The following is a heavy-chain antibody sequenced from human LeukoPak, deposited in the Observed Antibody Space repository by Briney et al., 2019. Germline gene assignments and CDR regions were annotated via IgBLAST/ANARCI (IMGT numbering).Heavy chain of an antibody. CDR1: GFTFSSYE. CDR2: ISSSGSTI. CDR3: ARVPKGGSVDY. D-gene: IGHD2-15*01. Sequence: QPGGSLRLSCAASGFTFSSYEMNWVRQAPGKGLEWVSYISSSGSTIYYADSVKGRFTISRDNAKNSLYLQMNSLRAEDTAVYYCARVPKGGSVDYWGQGTLVTVSS. J-gene: IGHJ4*02. V-gene: IGHV3-48*03.